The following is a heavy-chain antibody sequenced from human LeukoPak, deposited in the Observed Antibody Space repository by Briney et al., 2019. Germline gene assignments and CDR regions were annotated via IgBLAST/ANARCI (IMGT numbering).Heavy chain of an antibody. Sequence: GASVKVSCKASGYTFTGYYMHWVRQAPGQGLEWMGWINPNSGGTSYAQKFQGRVTMTRDTSTSTVYMELSSLRSEDTAVYYCARGGGSYSVWIFSNDYWGQGTLVTVSS. CDR3: ARGGGSYSVWIFSNDY. J-gene: IGHJ4*02. CDR2: INPNSGGT. V-gene: IGHV1-2*02. CDR1: GYTFTGYY. D-gene: IGHD1-26*01.